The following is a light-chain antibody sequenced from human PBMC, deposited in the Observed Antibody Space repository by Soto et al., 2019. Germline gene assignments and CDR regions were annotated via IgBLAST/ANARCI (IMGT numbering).Light chain of an antibody. CDR3: QQYNVWPLT. V-gene: IGKV3-15*01. J-gene: IGKJ4*01. CDR1: QSVSSN. CDR2: VAS. Sequence: EIVMTQSPATLSVSPGERATLSCRASQSVSSNLAWYQQKPGQTPKLLIYVASTRATGIPARFSGSGSGTEFTLTISSLQSEDFALYYWQQYNVWPLTFGGGTKVQFK.